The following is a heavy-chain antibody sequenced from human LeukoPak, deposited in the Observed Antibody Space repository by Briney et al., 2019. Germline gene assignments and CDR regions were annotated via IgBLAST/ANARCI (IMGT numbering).Heavy chain of an antibody. CDR1: GFTFSDYY. V-gene: IGHV3-11*04. Sequence: GGSLRLSCAASGFTFSDYYMSWIRQAPGKGLEWVSYISSSGSTIYYADSVKGRFTISRDNAKNSLYLQMNSLRAEDTAVYYCARSTTYYYDSSGYSGYWGQGTLVTVSS. J-gene: IGHJ4*02. D-gene: IGHD3-22*01. CDR3: ARSTTYYYDSSGYSGY. CDR2: ISSSGSTI.